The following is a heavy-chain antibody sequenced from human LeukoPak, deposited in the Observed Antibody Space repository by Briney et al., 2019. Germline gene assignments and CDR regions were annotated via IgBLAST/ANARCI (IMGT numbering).Heavy chain of an antibody. J-gene: IGHJ5*02. Sequence: PSETLSLTCTVSGGAISAGNYWGWIRQPPGKGLEWIGTIHCSVGTSYNPSLQSRVDISLDMSMNQFSLKLTLVTVADTAVYYCARGPWWLQSVDLWGQGTLVTVSS. CDR2: IHCSVGT. CDR3: ARGPWWLQSVDL. D-gene: IGHD5-12*01. CDR1: GGAISAGNY. V-gene: IGHV4-39*07.